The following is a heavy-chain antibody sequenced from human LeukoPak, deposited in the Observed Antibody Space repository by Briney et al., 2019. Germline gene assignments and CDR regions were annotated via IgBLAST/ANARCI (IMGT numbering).Heavy chain of an antibody. J-gene: IGHJ4*02. V-gene: IGHV3-53*01. CDR3: ARERRYFDWLSNYYFDY. D-gene: IGHD3-9*01. Sequence: SGGSLRLSCAASGFTFSSYSMSWVRQAPGKGLEWVSVIYSGGSTYYADSVKGRFTISRDNSKNTLYLQMNSLRAEDTAVYYCARERRYFDWLSNYYFDYWGQGTLVTVSS. CDR1: GFTFSSYS. CDR2: IYSGGST.